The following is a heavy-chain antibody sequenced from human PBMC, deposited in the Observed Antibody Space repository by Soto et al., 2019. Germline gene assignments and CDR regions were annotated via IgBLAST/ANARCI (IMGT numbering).Heavy chain of an antibody. CDR3: ERDSIIWDLDY. J-gene: IGHJ4*02. CDR1: GGSISSYY. CDR2: IYTSGST. Sequence: SETLSLTCTVSGGSISSYYWSWIRQPAGKGLEWIGRIYTSGSTNYNPSLKSRVTMSVDTSKNQFSLKLSSVTAADTAVYYCERDSIIWDLDYWVQGTMVTVYS. V-gene: IGHV4-4*07. D-gene: IGHD6-13*01.